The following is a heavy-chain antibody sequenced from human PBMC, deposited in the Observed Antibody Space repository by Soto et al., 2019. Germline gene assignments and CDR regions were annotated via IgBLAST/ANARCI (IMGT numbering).Heavy chain of an antibody. CDR3: ARDLGDCSGGSCYDAFDI. Sequence: KTSETLSLTCTVSGGSISSYYWSWIRQPPGKGLEWIGYIYYSGSTNYNPSLKSRVTISVDTSKNQFSLKLSSVTAADTAVYYCARDLGDCSGGSCYDAFDIWGQGTMVTVSS. CDR2: IYYSGST. V-gene: IGHV4-59*01. CDR1: GGSISSYY. J-gene: IGHJ3*02. D-gene: IGHD2-15*01.